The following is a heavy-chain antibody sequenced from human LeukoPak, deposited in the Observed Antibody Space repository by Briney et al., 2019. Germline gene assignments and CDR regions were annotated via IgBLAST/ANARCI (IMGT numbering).Heavy chain of an antibody. CDR2: IDYTGNT. J-gene: IGHJ4*02. Sequence: KPSETLSLTCTVSGGSISSTSYYWAWIRQPPGKGLEWIGSIDYTGNTYYNPSLKSRVTISVDTSKNQFSLKLSSVTAADTAVHYCARGDLLLPLDSWGQGTLVTVSS. V-gene: IGHV4-39*07. CDR3: ARGDLLLPLDS. CDR1: GGSISSTSYY. D-gene: IGHD3-10*01.